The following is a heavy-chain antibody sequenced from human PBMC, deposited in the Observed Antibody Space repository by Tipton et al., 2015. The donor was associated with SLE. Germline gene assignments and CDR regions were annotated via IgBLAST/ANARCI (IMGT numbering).Heavy chain of an antibody. J-gene: IGHJ5*02. CDR3: ATLTGTLP. Sequence: TLSLTCAVYGGSFSGYFWSWIRQPPGKGLEWIGEINHSGSTNYNPSLKSRVTISVDTSKNQFSPKLNSVTAADTAVYYCATLTGTLPWGQGTLVTVSS. CDR1: GGSFSGYF. V-gene: IGHV4-34*01. D-gene: IGHD1-20*01. CDR2: INHSGST.